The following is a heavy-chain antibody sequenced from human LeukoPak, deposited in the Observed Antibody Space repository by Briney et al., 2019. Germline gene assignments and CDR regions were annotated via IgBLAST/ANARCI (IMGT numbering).Heavy chain of an antibody. CDR1: GYTFTSYG. Sequence: ASVKVSCKASGYTFTSYGISWVRQAPGQGLDWMGWISAYNGNTNYAQKLQGRVTMTTDTSTSTAYMELRSLRSDDTAVYYCARDSYSSSWYATYYFDYWGQGTLVTVSS. J-gene: IGHJ4*02. D-gene: IGHD6-13*01. CDR2: ISAYNGNT. CDR3: ARDSYSSSWYATYYFDY. V-gene: IGHV1-18*01.